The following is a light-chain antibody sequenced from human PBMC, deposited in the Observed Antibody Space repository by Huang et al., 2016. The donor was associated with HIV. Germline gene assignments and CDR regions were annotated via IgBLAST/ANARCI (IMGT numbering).Light chain of an antibody. CDR2: DPS. V-gene: IGKV3-11*01. J-gene: IGKJ4*01. Sequence: IVLTQSPDTLSWYPGERVTLSCRASQSVANYIARYQQNPGQSPKLLIYDPSNRATGTPVRCSGGGSGTDFTLTISSLESEDFAVDYCQQRSSGVTFGGGTKVQVK. CDR3: QQRSSGVT. CDR1: QSVANY.